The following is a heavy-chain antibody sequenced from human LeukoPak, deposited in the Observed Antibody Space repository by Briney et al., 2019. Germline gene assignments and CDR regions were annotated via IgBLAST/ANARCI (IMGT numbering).Heavy chain of an antibody. J-gene: IGHJ4*02. CDR2: INHSGST. CDR1: GGSFSGYY. CDR3: ARKWGYCSSTSCPYYFDY. D-gene: IGHD2-2*01. Sequence: SETLSLTCAVYGGSFSGYYWSWIRQPPGKGLEWIGEINHSGSTNYNPSLKSRVTISVDTSKNQFSLKLSSVTAADTAVYYCARKWGYCSSTSCPYYFDYWGQGTLVTVSS. V-gene: IGHV4-34*01.